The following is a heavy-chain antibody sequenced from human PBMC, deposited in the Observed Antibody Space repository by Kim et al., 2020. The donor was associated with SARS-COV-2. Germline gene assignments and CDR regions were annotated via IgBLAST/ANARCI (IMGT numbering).Heavy chain of an antibody. J-gene: IGHJ6*02. V-gene: IGHV4-59*13. Sequence: GTLSLICTVSGGSISSYYWSWIRQPPGKGLEWIGYIYYSGSTNYNPSLKSRVTISVDTSKNQFSLKLSSVTAADTAVYYCARDRRSSWSTGDYYYYGMDVWGQGTTVTVSS. CDR2: IYYSGST. D-gene: IGHD6-13*01. CDR1: GGSISSYY. CDR3: ARDRRSSWSTGDYYYYGMDV.